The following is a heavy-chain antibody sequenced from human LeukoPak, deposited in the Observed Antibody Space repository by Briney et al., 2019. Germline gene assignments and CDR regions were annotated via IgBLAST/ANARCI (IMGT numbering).Heavy chain of an antibody. CDR3: ARDKGIAARPSWFDP. D-gene: IGHD6-6*01. Sequence: GGSLRLSCAASGFTFSSYSMNWVRQAPGKGREWVSSISSSSSYIYYADSVKGRFTISRDNAKNSLYLQMNSLRAEDTAVYYCARDKGIAARPSWFDPWGQGTLVTVSS. CDR2: ISSSSSYI. V-gene: IGHV3-21*01. J-gene: IGHJ5*02. CDR1: GFTFSSYS.